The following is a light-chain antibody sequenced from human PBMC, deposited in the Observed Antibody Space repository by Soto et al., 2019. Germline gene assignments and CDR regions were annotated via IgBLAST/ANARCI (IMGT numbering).Light chain of an antibody. CDR3: QQRSNWPPT. J-gene: IGKJ4*01. V-gene: IGKV3-11*01. CDR1: ESVSSY. CDR2: DAS. Sequence: EIVFTHSPATLSFSPVERANLSCRASESVSSYLAWYQQRPGQAPRLLIYDASNRATGIPAKFSGSGSGTDFTLTITTLEPEDFAVYYCQQRSNWPPTFGGGTKVDIK.